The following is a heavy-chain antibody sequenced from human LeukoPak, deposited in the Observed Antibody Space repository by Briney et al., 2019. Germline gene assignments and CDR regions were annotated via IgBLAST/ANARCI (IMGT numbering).Heavy chain of an antibody. CDR2: ITNDGTTT. CDR3: ARDRVGAHPFDY. Sequence: GGSLRLSCTAFGFTFNTYWMYWGRQAPGKGVVGVSQITNDGTTTTDAHFVKGRFTISRDNARDTLYLQMDSLRVEDTAVYYCARDRVGAHPFDYWGQGTLVTVSS. V-gene: IGHV3-74*01. D-gene: IGHD1-26*01. J-gene: IGHJ4*02. CDR1: GFTFNTYW.